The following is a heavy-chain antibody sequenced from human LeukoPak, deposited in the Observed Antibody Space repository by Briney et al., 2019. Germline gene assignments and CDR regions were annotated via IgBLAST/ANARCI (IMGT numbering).Heavy chain of an antibody. CDR1: GFPFNYYA. CDR2: IWYEGSNE. D-gene: IGHD3-10*01. Sequence: GALSLSCAAPGFPFNYYAMHWVRPAPGKGLEWVAPIWYEGSNEYYTDSVKGRFTISRDESKNTMYVLIKSVKTEDTAVNYFTKDRATVHSYAGHYIYYWGQGTLVSVPS. CDR3: TKDRATVHSYAGHYIYY. V-gene: IGHV3-30*02. J-gene: IGHJ4*02.